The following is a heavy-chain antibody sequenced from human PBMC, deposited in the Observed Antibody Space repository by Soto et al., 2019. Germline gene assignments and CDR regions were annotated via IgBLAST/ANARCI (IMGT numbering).Heavy chain of an antibody. V-gene: IGHV3-49*03. CDR1: GFTFGDYA. CDR2: IRSKAYGGTT. CDR3: TRDRAVTTYYYYYYMDV. D-gene: IGHD4-17*01. Sequence: PGGSLRLSCTASGFTFGDYAMSWFRQAPGKGLEWVGFIRSKAYGGTTEYAASVKGRFAISRDDSKSIAYLQMNSLKTEDTAVYYCTRDRAVTTYYYYYYMDVWGKGTTVTVSS. J-gene: IGHJ6*03.